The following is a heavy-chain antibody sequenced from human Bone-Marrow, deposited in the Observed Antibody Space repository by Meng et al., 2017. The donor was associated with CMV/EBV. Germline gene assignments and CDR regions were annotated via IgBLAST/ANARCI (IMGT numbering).Heavy chain of an antibody. CDR2: IKHDGSEK. J-gene: IGHJ5*02. V-gene: IGHV3-7*01. D-gene: IGHD1-1*01. CDR1: GFTVSSNY. CDR3: ASGSRTASHP. Sequence: GGSLRLSCTASGFTVSSNYMSWVRQAPGKGLEWVANIKHDGSEKYYVDSAKGRFTISRDNAKNSLYLQMSSLRAGDSAVYYCASGSRTASHPWGQGTLVTVSS.